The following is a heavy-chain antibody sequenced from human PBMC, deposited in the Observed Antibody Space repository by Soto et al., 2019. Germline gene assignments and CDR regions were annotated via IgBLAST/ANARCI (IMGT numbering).Heavy chain of an antibody. CDR2: ISYDGSNT. Sequence: PWGSLRLSCAASGLTFSSYAMHWVRQAPGKGLEWVGVISYDGSNTYYAYSVKVRFTISRDNSNNTVYLQMNSLRGEDTAVYYCARAFRPLCNMHXWGQGTTVTVS. J-gene: IGHJ6*02. CDR3: ARAFRPLCNMHX. CDR1: GLTFSSYA. D-gene: IGHD6-6*01. V-gene: IGHV3-30*03.